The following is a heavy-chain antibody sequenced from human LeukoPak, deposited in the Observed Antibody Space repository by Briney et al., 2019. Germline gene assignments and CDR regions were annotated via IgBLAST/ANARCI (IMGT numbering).Heavy chain of an antibody. Sequence: GGTLRLSCAASGFTFSSYGMSWVRQAPGKGLEWVSTISGSGGSTYYADSVKGRFTISRDNSKNTLYLQMNSLRAEDTAVYYCAKDSGGVVTAITTFDYWGQGTLVTVSS. CDR1: GFTFSSYG. J-gene: IGHJ4*02. CDR2: ISGSGGST. V-gene: IGHV3-23*01. D-gene: IGHD2-21*02. CDR3: AKDSGGVVTAITTFDY.